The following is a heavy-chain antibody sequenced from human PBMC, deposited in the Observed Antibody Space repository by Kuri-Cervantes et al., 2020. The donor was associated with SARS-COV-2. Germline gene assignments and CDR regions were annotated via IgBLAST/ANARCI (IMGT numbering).Heavy chain of an antibody. Sequence: SETLSLTCTVSGGSISSYYWSWIRQSAGKGLEWIGRIYTSGSTNYNPSLKSRVTMSVDTSKNQFSLKLSSVTAADTAVYYCARLPTRDCSSTSCYVWDYWGQGTLVTVSS. D-gene: IGHD2-2*01. J-gene: IGHJ4*02. CDR3: ARLPTRDCSSTSCYVWDY. V-gene: IGHV4-4*07. CDR1: GGSISSYY. CDR2: IYTSGST.